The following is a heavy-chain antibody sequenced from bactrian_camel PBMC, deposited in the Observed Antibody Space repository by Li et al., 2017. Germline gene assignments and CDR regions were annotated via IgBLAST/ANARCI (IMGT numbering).Heavy chain of an antibody. V-gene: IGHV3S53*01. CDR1: GYTDISDC. D-gene: IGHD3*01. CDR2: INVDGTT. Sequence: LRLSCAASGYTDISDCMGWFRQAPGKEREGVAIINVDGTTSYAESVKGRFTISRDNAKNVVYLQMNSLQPEDTAMYYCAADLDGDMTAIQALGGMPNPCNFAHWGQGTQVTVS. CDR3: AADLDGDMTAIQALGGMPNPCNFAH. J-gene: IGHJ6*01.